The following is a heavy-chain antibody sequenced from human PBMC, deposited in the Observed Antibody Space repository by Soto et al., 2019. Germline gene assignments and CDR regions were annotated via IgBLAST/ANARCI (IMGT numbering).Heavy chain of an antibody. CDR1: GGSISSYY. V-gene: IGHV4-59*01. J-gene: IGHJ4*02. CDR3: ARSRYSSSWFADY. D-gene: IGHD6-13*01. Sequence: ETLSLTCTVSGGSISSYYWSWIRRPPGKGLEWIGYIYYIGSTNYNPSLKSRVTMSVDTSKNQFSLKLSSVTAADTAVYYCARSRYSSSWFADYWGQGTLVTVSS. CDR2: IYYIGST.